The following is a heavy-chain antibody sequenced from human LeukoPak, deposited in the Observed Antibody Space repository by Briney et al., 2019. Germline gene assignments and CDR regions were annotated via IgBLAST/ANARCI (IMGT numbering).Heavy chain of an antibody. J-gene: IGHJ4*02. V-gene: IGHV3-30-3*01. CDR1: GFTFSSYA. Sequence: GGSLRLSCAASGFTFSSYAMHWVRQAPGKGLEWVAVISYDGSNKYYADSVKGRFTIPRDNSKNTLYLQMNSLRAEDTAVYYCARQRDTGFSMDYWGREPWSPSPQ. CDR3: ARQRDTGFSMDY. D-gene: IGHD2/OR15-2a*01. CDR2: ISYDGSNK.